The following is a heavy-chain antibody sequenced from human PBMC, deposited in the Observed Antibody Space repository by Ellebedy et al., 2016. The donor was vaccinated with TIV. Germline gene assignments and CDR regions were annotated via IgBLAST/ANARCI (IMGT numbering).Heavy chain of an antibody. V-gene: IGHV3-30*18. CDR3: AKDRRKTAGLDALDV. J-gene: IGHJ3*01. CDR1: GFTFRNFG. D-gene: IGHD6-13*01. Sequence: GGSLRLSXAASGFTFRNFGMHWVRQAPGKGLEWVTVISSEGYSKFYADSVKDRFTISRDNSRNTLSLQMNSLRLEDTAVYFCAKDRRKTAGLDALDVWGRGTVVTVSS. CDR2: ISSEGYSK.